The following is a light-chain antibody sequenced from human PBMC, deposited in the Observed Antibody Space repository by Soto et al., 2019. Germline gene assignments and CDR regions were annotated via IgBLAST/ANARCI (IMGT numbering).Light chain of an antibody. Sequence: EIVLTQSPATLSLSPGETAALSCRASQSVSMYLAWYQKRPGQAPRILIYDTSNRATDIPARFSARGFGTDVSLIISNLEPEDSAVYYCQHRSNWPPITFGQGTRLEIK. CDR3: QHRSNWPPIT. CDR2: DTS. CDR1: QSVSMY. V-gene: IGKV3-11*01. J-gene: IGKJ5*01.